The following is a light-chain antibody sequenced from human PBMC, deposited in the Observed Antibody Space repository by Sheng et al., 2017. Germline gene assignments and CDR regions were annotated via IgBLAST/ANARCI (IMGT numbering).Light chain of an antibody. Sequence: SFELTQDPAVSVALGQTVRITCQGHSLRSYTASWYQQKPGQAPVLVIYTRDRRPSGIPDRFSGFSSGNTASLTISGAQAEDEADYYCSSRDSSGYQVLFGGGTKLTVL. J-gene: IGLJ2*01. CDR1: SLRSYT. CDR2: TRD. V-gene: IGLV3-19*01. CDR3: SSRDSSGYQVL.